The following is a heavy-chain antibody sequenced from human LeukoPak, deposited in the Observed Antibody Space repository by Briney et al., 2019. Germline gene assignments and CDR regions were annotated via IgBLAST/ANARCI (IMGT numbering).Heavy chain of an antibody. CDR2: INHSGSP. D-gene: IGHD6-25*01. V-gene: IGHV4-34*01. Sequence: SETLSLACAVYGGSFSGYYWSWTRQPPGKGLEWIGEINHSGSPNYSPSLKSRVTISVDRSKNQFSLKLSSVTAVDTAVYYCAGTPQRDDAFDIWGQGTMVTVSS. J-gene: IGHJ3*02. CDR3: AGTPQRDDAFDI. CDR1: GGSFSGYY.